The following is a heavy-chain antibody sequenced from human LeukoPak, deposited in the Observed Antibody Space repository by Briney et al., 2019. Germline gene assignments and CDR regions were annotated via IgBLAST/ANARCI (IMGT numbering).Heavy chain of an antibody. CDR3: ARDRSGYSGYDFFDY. V-gene: IGHV3-48*03. J-gene: IGHJ4*02. Sequence: GGSLRLPCAASGFTFSSFEMNWVRQAPGKGLEWVSYISISGSTIYYADSVKGRFTISRDNAKNSLYLQMNSLRAEDTAVYYCARDRSGYSGYDFFDYWGQGALVTVSS. CDR1: GFTFSSFE. D-gene: IGHD5-12*01. CDR2: ISISGSTI.